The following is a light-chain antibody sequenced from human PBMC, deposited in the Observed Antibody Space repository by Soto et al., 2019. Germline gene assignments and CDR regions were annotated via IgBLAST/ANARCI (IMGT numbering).Light chain of an antibody. V-gene: IGKV3-11*01. Sequence: EIVLIQSPATLSLSPGERATLSCRASQSVSSSLAWYQQNPGQAPRLLIFDASNRATGIPVRFSGSGSGTDFTLTISSLQPEDFATYYCLQHNTYPWTFGQGTKVNSK. CDR1: QSVSSS. CDR2: DAS. J-gene: IGKJ1*01. CDR3: LQHNTYPWT.